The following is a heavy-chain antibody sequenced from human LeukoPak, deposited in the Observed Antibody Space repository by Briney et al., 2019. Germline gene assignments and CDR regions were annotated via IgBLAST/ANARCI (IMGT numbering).Heavy chain of an antibody. CDR1: GGSFSGYY. CDR3: ARGCQLNSGSFAYNWFDP. CDR2: INHSGST. D-gene: IGHD1-26*01. V-gene: IGHV4-34*01. Sequence: SETLSLTCAVYGGSFSGYYWSWIRQPPGKGLEWIGEINHSGSTNYNPSLRSRVTISVDTSKNQFSLKLSSATAADTAVYYCARGCQLNSGSFAYNWFDPWGQGTLVTVSS. J-gene: IGHJ5*02.